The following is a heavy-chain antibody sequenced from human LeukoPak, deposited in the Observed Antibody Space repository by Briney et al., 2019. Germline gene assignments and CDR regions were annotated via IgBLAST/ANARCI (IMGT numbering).Heavy chain of an antibody. Sequence: GSVRLSCGASGFTFSSYAMSWVGQAPGKGLEWVSVISGSGGSTYYADSVKGRCTISRDNSKNTLYLEMNSLRAEDTAVYYCATDPTVAGTSEYFQHCGHSDLFSASS. D-gene: IGHD6-19*01. V-gene: IGHV3-23*01. CDR1: GFTFSSYA. J-gene: IGHJ1*01. CDR3: ATDPTVAGTSEYFQH. CDR2: ISGSGGST.